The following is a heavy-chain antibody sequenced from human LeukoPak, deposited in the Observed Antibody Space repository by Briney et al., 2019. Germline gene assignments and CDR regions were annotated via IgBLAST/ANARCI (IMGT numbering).Heavy chain of an antibody. CDR2: IYSGGTT. V-gene: IGHV3-66*01. J-gene: IGHJ4*02. CDR1: GFTVSSHY. D-gene: IGHD2-21*01. CDR3: VRAPPSGCGGDCYDY. Sequence: GGCLRLSCAASGFTVSSHYMSWVRQTPGKGLEWVSIIYSGGTTYYADSVKGRFTISRDNSNNTLYLQMNSLRADDTAVYYCVRAPPSGCGGDCYDYWGQGALVTVSS.